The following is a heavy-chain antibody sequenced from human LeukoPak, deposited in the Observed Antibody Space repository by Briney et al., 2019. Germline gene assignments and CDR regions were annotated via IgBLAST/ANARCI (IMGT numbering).Heavy chain of an antibody. J-gene: IGHJ4*02. Sequence: GGSLRLSCAASGFTFSSYSMNWVRQAPGKGLEWVSSISSSSSYIYYADSVKGRFTISRDNAKNSLYLQMNSLRAEDTAVYYCARGVGATVKHYFDYWGQGTLVTVSS. V-gene: IGHV3-21*01. CDR2: ISSSSSYI. D-gene: IGHD1-26*01. CDR1: GFTFSSYS. CDR3: ARGVGATVKHYFDY.